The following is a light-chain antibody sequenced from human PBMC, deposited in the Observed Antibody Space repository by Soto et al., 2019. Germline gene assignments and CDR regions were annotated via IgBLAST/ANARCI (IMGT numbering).Light chain of an antibody. V-gene: IGKV1-5*03. J-gene: IGKJ2*01. Sequence: DVQLTQSPSTVSAFVGDRVTITCRASETVEGWLAWYQQKPGKAPNLLISEASTLQSGVSSRFSGSGSETDFTLNVSILQPADSATYYCQQYSSYPYTFGQGTRLEIK. CDR2: EAS. CDR3: QQYSSYPYT. CDR1: ETVEGW.